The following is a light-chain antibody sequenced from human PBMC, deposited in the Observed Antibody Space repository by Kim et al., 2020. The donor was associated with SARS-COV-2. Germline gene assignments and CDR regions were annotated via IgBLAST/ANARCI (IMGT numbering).Light chain of an antibody. CDR1: KVGDKY. CDR2: QDT. V-gene: IGLV3-1*01. CDR3: QAWDSGVV. J-gene: IGLJ3*02. Sequence: SVSPGQTASITCSGDKVGDKYACWYQQKPGQSPVLVIYQDTRRPSGIPERFSASNSGNTATLTISGTQAMDEADYYCQAWDSGVVFGGGTQLTVL.